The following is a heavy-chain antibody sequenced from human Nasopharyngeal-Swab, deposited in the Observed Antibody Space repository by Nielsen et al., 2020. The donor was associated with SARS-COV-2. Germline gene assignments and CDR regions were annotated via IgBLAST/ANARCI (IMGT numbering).Heavy chain of an antibody. CDR2: IYYSGSH. CDR3: AREVVPAAIPYYYYGMDV. D-gene: IGHD2-2*01. V-gene: IGHV4-31*03. CDR1: GGSIGSGGYY. J-gene: IGHJ6*02. Sequence: SETLSPTCTVPGGSIGSGGYYWCWIRPHPGKGLEWIGYIYYSGSHYYNPSLKSRVTISVDTSKNQFSLKLSSVTAADTAVYYCAREVVPAAIPYYYYGMDVWGQGTTVTVSS.